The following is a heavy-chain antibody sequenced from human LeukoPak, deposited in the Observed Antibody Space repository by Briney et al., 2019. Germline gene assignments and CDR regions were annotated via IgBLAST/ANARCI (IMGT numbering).Heavy chain of an antibody. D-gene: IGHD2-2*01. CDR3: ARGKVHTDIVVVPAPTSFDP. V-gene: IGHV4-34*01. CDR1: GGSFSGYY. CDR2: INHSGST. Sequence: SETLSLTCAVYGGSFSGYYWSWIRQPPGKGLEWIGEINHSGSTNYNPSLKSRVTISVDTSKNQFSLKLSSVTAADTAVHYCARGKVHTDIVVVPAPTSFDPWGQGTLVTVSS. J-gene: IGHJ5*02.